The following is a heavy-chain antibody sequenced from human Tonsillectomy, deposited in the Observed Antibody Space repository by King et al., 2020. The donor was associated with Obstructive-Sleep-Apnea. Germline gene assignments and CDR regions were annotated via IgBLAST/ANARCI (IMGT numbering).Heavy chain of an antibody. Sequence: VQLVESGGGLVQPGVSLRLSCAAAGFTFSSYSMNWVRQAPGKGLEWVSYISSSSSTIYYADSVKGRFTISRDNAKNSLYLQMNSLRAEDTAVYYCARRNDYGDPYYFDYWGQGTLVTVSS. J-gene: IGHJ4*02. CDR3: ARRNDYGDPYYFDY. D-gene: IGHD4-17*01. V-gene: IGHV3-48*01. CDR1: GFTFSSYS. CDR2: ISSSSSTI.